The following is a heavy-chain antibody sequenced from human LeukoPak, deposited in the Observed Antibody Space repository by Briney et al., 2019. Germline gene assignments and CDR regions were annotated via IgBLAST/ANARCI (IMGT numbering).Heavy chain of an antibody. D-gene: IGHD5-18*01. V-gene: IGHV3-21*01. Sequence: PGGSLRLSCAASGFTFSSYNMNWVRQAPGKGLEWVSCISSSGSYIYYADSVKGRFTISRGNAKNSLYLQMNSLRAEDTAVYYCARGEDTAMVTGGYNWFDPWGQGTLVTVSS. CDR2: ISSSGSYI. CDR1: GFTFSSYN. CDR3: ARGEDTAMVTGGYNWFDP. J-gene: IGHJ5*02.